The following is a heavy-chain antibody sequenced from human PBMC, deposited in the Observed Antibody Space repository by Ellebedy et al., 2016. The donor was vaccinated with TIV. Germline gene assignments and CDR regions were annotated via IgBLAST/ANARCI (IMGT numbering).Heavy chain of an antibody. V-gene: IGHV4-59*01. J-gene: IGHJ4*02. Sequence: PSETLSLTCTVSGGSISSYYWNWIRQPPGTGLEWIGSISHSGSTNYNPSLKSQVTISVDTSKNQFSLKLSSVTAADTAMYYCVRESYDILTGYQIFDNWGQGTLVTVSS. D-gene: IGHD3-9*01. CDR2: ISHSGST. CDR3: VRESYDILTGYQIFDN. CDR1: GGSISSYY.